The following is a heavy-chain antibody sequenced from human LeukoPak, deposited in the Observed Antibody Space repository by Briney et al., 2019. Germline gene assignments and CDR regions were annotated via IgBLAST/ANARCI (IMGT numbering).Heavy chain of an antibody. V-gene: IGHV3-15*01. Sequence: GGSLRLSCAASGFTFSNAWMSWVRQAPGKGLEWVGRIKSKTDGGTTDYAAPVKGRFTISRDDSKNTLYLQMNSLKTEDTAVYYCTTGRSGEYYFDYWGQGTLVTVSS. CDR1: GFTFSNAW. CDR2: IKSKTDGGTT. CDR3: TTGRSGEYYFDY. J-gene: IGHJ4*02. D-gene: IGHD6-19*01.